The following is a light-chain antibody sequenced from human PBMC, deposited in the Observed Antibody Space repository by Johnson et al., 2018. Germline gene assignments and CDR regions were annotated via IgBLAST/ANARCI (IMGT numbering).Light chain of an antibody. V-gene: IGLV1-51*02. CDR2: ENN. CDR1: SSNIGNNY. CDR3: GTWDSSMSVGNV. Sequence: QSVLTQPPSVSAAPGQKVTISCSGSSSNIGNNYVSWYQQLPGTAPKLLIYENNKRPSGIPDRFSGSKSGTSATLGITGLQTGDEADYYCGTWDSSMSVGNVFGTGTKVTAL. J-gene: IGLJ1*01.